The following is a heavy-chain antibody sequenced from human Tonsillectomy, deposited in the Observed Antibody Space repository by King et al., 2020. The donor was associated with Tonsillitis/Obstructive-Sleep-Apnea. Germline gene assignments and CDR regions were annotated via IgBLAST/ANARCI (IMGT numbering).Heavy chain of an antibody. CDR3: ARRSYSNWGYYYFYMDV. D-gene: IGHD4-11*01. J-gene: IGHJ6*03. CDR1: GGSFSAYY. Sequence: VQLQQWVAGLLKPSETLSLTCAVYGGSFSAYYWSWIRQPPGKGLEWIGEINHSGSPTYNPSLKSRVTISIDTSKSQFSLKLTSVTAADTAVYYCARRSYSNWGYYYFYMDVWGKGTTVTVSS. V-gene: IGHV4-34*01. CDR2: INHSGSP.